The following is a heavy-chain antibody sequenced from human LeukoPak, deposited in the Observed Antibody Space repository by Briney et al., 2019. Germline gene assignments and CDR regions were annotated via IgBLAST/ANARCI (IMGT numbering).Heavy chain of an antibody. CDR3: ASGVYGSGSSYYYYYMDV. J-gene: IGHJ6*03. D-gene: IGHD3-10*01. CDR1: GGSFSGYY. CDR2: INHSGST. Sequence: SETLSLTCAVYGGSFSGYYWSWIRQPPGKGLEWIGEINHSGSTNYNPSPKSRVTISVDTSKNQFSLKLSSVTAADTAVYYCASGVYGSGSSYYYYYMDVWGKGTTVTVSS. V-gene: IGHV4-34*01.